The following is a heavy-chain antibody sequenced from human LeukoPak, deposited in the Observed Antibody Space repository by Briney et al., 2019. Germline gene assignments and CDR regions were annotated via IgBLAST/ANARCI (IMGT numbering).Heavy chain of an antibody. V-gene: IGHV6-1*01. Sequence: SQTRSLTWAISGDIVSSNSAAWNWIRQSPSRGLEWLGRTYYRSKWYNDYAVSVKSRITINPDTSKNQFSLQLNSVTPEDTAVYYCARARGYGDYEPRDYYYGMDVWGQGTTVTVSS. CDR1: GDIVSSNSAA. CDR2: TYYRSKWYN. D-gene: IGHD4-17*01. J-gene: IGHJ6*02. CDR3: ARARGYGDYEPRDYYYGMDV.